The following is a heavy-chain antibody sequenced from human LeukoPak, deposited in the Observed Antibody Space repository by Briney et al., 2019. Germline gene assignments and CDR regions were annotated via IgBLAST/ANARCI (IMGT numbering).Heavy chain of an antibody. V-gene: IGHV7-4-1*02. CDR1: GYTFTSYA. D-gene: IGHD6-19*01. CDR3: ARDNSGWNVPFYYYYYMDV. CDR2: INTNTGNP. J-gene: IGHJ6*03. Sequence: ASVKVSFKASGYTFTSYAMNWVRQAPGQGLEWMGWINTNTGNPTYAQGFTGRFVFSLDTSVSTAYLQISSLKAEDTAVYYCARDNSGWNVPFYYYYYMDVWAKGPRSPSP.